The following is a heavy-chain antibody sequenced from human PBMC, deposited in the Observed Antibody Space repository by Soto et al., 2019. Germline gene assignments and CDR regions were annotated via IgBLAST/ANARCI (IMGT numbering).Heavy chain of an antibody. CDR3: ARPDSDYYYYGMDV. Sequence: ESLKISCKGSGYSFTSYWISWVRQMPGKGLEWMGRIDPSDSYTNYSPSFQGHVTISADKSTSTAYLQWSSLKASDTAMYYCARPDSDYYYYGMDVWGQGTTVTVSS. CDR1: GYSFTSYW. J-gene: IGHJ6*02. CDR2: IDPSDSYT. D-gene: IGHD2-21*01. V-gene: IGHV5-10-1*01.